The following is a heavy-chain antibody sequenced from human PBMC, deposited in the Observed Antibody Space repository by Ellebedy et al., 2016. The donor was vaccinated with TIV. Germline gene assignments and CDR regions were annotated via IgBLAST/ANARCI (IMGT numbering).Heavy chain of an antibody. CDR2: TNNDGTNT. V-gene: IGHV3-74*01. Sequence: PGGSLRLSCVASGFTFSNYWMHWVRQAPGKGLVWVSRTNNDGTNTVYADSVKGRFTVSRDNAKNTLYLQMNSLRAEDTAVYYCARDKPHNWFDPWGQGTLVTVSS. CDR1: GFTFSNYW. CDR3: ARDKPHNWFDP. J-gene: IGHJ5*02.